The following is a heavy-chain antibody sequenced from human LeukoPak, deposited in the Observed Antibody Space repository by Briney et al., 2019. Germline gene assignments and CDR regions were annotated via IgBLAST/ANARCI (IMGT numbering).Heavy chain of an antibody. V-gene: IGHV3-7*01. D-gene: IGHD5-18*01. CDR3: ARLTYNYGTGSGFDF. Sequence: PGGSLRLSCEASGFSFSTYWMSWVRQSPGKGLEWVANIKQDGSEKYYVDSVKGRFTISRDNSKNTLYLQMNSLRAEDTAVYYCARLTYNYGTGSGFDFWGQGTLVTVSS. J-gene: IGHJ4*02. CDR2: IKQDGSEK. CDR1: GFSFSTYW.